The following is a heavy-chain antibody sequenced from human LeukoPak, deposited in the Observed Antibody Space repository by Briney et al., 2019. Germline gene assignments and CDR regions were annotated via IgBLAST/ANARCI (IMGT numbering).Heavy chain of an antibody. Sequence: GGSLRLSCAASGFTFRSYAMSWVRQAPGKGLEWVSAISDSDSGTYYADSVKGQFTISRDNSKNTLYLQMNSLRAEDTALYYCAKGYGYSSSWTSNYYFYGLDVWGQGTTVTVSS. D-gene: IGHD6-13*01. J-gene: IGHJ6*02. CDR2: ISDSDSGT. V-gene: IGHV3-23*01. CDR1: GFTFRSYA. CDR3: AKGYGYSSSWTSNYYFYGLDV.